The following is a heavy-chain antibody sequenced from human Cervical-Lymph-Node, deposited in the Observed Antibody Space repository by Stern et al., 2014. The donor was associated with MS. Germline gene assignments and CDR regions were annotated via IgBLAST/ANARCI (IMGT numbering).Heavy chain of an antibody. D-gene: IGHD4-11*01. CDR2: IRQDESQK. V-gene: IGHV3-7*01. CDR1: GFTFSDYW. J-gene: IGHJ4*02. Sequence: VQLVQSGGGLVQPGGSLRLSCVVSGFTFSDYWMSWLRQVPGKGLEWVANIRQDESQKYYVDSVKGRFTVSRDNAKSTLYLQMDSLRAEDTAVYFCARLDYGNSRRHFDYWGQGTLVTVSS. CDR3: ARLDYGNSRRHFDY.